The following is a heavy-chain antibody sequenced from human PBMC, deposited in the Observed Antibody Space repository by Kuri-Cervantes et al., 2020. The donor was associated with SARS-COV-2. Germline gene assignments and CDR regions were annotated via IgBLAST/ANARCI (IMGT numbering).Heavy chain of an antibody. J-gene: IGHJ3*02. CDR1: GGSVSSGSYY. D-gene: IGHD7-27*01. V-gene: IGHV4-61*01. CDR3: ARDLTGGDDAFDI. Sequence: SETLSLTCTVSGGSVSSGSYYWSWIRQPPGKGLEWIGYTYYSGSTNYNPSLKSRVTISVDTSKNQFSLKLSSVTAADTAVYYCARDLTGGDDAFDIWGQGTMVTVSS. CDR2: TYYSGST.